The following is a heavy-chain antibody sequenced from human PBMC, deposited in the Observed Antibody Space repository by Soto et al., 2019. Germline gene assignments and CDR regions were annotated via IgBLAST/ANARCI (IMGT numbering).Heavy chain of an antibody. Sequence: QITLKESGPTLVKSTQTLTLTCTFSGFSLTTDGEGVGWVRQSPGEALEWLALIYWDDDERYSPSLKTRLTNTEGMTRNPVVLVMTRMEPWDTGTYFFSHSPNLITEDAQVGDFDYWGQGT. J-gene: IGHJ4*02. V-gene: IGHV2-5*02. CDR3: SHSPNLITEDAQVGDFDY. CDR2: IYWDDDE. CDR1: GFSLTTDGEG. D-gene: IGHD1-26*01.